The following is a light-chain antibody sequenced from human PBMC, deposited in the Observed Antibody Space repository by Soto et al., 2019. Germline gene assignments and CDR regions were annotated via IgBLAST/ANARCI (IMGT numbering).Light chain of an antibody. V-gene: IGKV1-5*01. CDR1: QSISSW. CDR2: DAS. J-gene: IGKJ1*01. Sequence: DIQMTQSPSTLSASVGDRVTITCRASQSISSWLAWYQQKPGKAPKLLIYDASSLESGVPSRFSGSGSGTEFALPVSSLQPDDFATYYCQQYNGYSVGFGQGTKVEIK. CDR3: QQYNGYSVG.